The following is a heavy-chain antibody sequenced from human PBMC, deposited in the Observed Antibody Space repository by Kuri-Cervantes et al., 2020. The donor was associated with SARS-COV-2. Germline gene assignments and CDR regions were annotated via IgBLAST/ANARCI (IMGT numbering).Heavy chain of an antibody. J-gene: IGHJ6*02. Sequence: GGSLRLSCTASGFTLTYYSMHWVRQAPGKGLEWVSVIYSGGSTYYADSVKGRFTISRDSSKNMLYLQMNSLRAEDTAVYYCARERYGDYVSPYQYYGMDVWGQGTTVTVSS. CDR3: ARERYGDYVSPYQYYGMDV. CDR2: IYSGGST. V-gene: IGHV3-53*01. CDR1: GFTLTYYS. D-gene: IGHD4-17*01.